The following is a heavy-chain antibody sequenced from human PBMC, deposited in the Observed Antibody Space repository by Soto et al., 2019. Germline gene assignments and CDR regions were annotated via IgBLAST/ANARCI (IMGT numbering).Heavy chain of an antibody. D-gene: IGHD3-10*01. CDR2: ISGGGDTT. CDR3: AQGRGGSGSLTPRVDF. V-gene: IGHV3-23*01. CDR1: GFTFNNYA. Sequence: EVQLLASGGGLVQPGGSLRLSCAASGFTFNNYAMSWVRQAPGKGLEWVSAISGGGDTTSYADSVKGRFNISRDGSKNTRYLQMSSLRAEDTALYYCAQGRGGSGSLTPRVDFWGQGTLVNVSA. J-gene: IGHJ4*02.